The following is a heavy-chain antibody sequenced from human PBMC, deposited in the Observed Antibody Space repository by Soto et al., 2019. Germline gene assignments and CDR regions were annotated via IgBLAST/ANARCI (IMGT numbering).Heavy chain of an antibody. V-gene: IGHV3-23*01. CDR1: GFTFSKYA. CDR3: ARGFSAGKGSPPDF. CDR2: TRNNGEYT. Sequence: GGSLRLSCAGSGFTFSKYAMTWVRQAPGKGLEWVSTTRNNGEYTYYADSVKGRFTVSRDNSKNALFLEMSSLRAEDTAVYYCARGFSAGKGSPPDFWGQGSLVTVSS. J-gene: IGHJ4*02. D-gene: IGHD6-13*01.